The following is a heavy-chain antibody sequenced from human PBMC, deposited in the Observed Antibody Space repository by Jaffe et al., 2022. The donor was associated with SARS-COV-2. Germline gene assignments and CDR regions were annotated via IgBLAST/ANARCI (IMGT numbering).Heavy chain of an antibody. Sequence: QVQLQESGPGLVKPSETLSLTCTVSGGSISSYYWSWIRQPPGKGLEWIGYIYYSGSTNYNPSLKSRVTISVDTSKNQFSLKLSSVTAADTAVYYCARDDAYYDSSGYGAFDIWGQGTMVTVSS. CDR3: ARDDAYYDSSGYGAFDI. CDR1: GGSISSYY. CDR2: IYYSGST. D-gene: IGHD3-22*01. V-gene: IGHV4-59*01. J-gene: IGHJ3*02.